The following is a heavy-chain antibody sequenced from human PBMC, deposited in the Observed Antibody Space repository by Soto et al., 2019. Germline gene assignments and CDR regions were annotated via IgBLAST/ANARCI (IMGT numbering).Heavy chain of an antibody. Sequence: ETLSLTCTVSGGPISRYYWSWIRQPPALGLEWIGHIYYSGRTNYNPSLKSRVTISVDTSKNQFSLKMSSVTAADTAVYYCASCARSCWNFDRWGQRTLFTVSS. D-gene: IGHD2-15*01. CDR3: ASCARSCWNFDR. J-gene: IGHJ5*02. CDR1: GGPISRYY. CDR2: IYYSGRT. V-gene: IGHV4-59*01.